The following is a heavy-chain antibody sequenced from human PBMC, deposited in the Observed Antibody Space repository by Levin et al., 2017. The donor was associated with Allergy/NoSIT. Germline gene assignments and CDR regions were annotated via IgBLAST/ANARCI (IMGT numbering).Heavy chain of an antibody. CDR2: ISGSTSYI. CDR3: ARNIYCPSVNCHGFNYYGMDV. J-gene: IGHJ6*02. V-gene: IGHV3-21*01. Sequence: AGGSLRLSCAASGFTLRSHMMDWVRQAPGKGLEWVASISGSTSYIHYADSVKGRFTISRDNAKNSLYLQMNSLRAEDTAVYFCARNIYCPSVNCHGFNYYGMDVWGQGTTVTVSS. CDR1: GFTLRSHM. D-gene: IGHD5/OR15-5a*01.